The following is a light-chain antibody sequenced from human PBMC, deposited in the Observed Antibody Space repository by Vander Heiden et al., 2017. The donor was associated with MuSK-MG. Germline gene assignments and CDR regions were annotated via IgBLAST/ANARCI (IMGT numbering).Light chain of an antibody. CDR1: KLGDKY. CDR2: QDS. J-gene: IGLJ2*01. V-gene: IGLV3-1*01. Sequence: YELTQPTPVPVSPGQPASITCSGDKLGDKYACWYQQKPGQSPVLVIYQDSKRPSGIPERFSGSNSGNTATLTISGTQAMDEADYYCQAWDSSTYVVFGGGTKLTVL. CDR3: QAWDSSTYVV.